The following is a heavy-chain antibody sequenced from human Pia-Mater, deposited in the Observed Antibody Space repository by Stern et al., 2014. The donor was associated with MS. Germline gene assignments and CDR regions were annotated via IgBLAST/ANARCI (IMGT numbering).Heavy chain of an antibody. CDR2: IWYDGSNK. J-gene: IGHJ4*02. D-gene: IGHD6-6*01. CDR3: ARGDSSSPLEY. Sequence: QVQLVQSGGGVVQPGRSLRLSCAASVFTFSSYGMPWVRQTPGKGLECVAVIWYDGSNKYYADSVKGRFTISRDNSENTLYLQMNSLRAEDTAVYYCARGDSSSPLEYWGQGTLVTVSS. CDR1: VFTFSSYG. V-gene: IGHV3-33*01.